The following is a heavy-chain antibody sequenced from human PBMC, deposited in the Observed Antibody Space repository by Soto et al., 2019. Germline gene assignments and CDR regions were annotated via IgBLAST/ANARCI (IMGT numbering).Heavy chain of an antibody. V-gene: IGHV3-23*01. J-gene: IGHJ3*02. CDR1: GFTFSSYA. CDR2: ISGSGGST. D-gene: IGHD3-9*01. Sequence: GGSLRLSCAASGFTFSSYAMSWVRQAPGKGLEWVSAISGSGGSTYYADSVKGRFTISRDNSKNTLYLQMNSLRAEDKAVYYCAKDLILTDYYDAFDIWGQGTMVTVSS. CDR3: AKDLILTDYYDAFDI.